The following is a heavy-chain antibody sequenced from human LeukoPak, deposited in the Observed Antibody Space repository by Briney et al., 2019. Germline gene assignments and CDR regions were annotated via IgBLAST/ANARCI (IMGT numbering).Heavy chain of an antibody. Sequence: GGSLRLSCVASGFPSSGYWMDWVRQAPGKGMEWVANINQDGTNQYYAASVKGRFSISRDNAKNSLYLQMNSLRAEDTAVYYCSRSLDYLGQGALVTVSS. V-gene: IGHV3-7*01. CDR3: SRSLDY. CDR2: INQDGTNQ. J-gene: IGHJ4*02. CDR1: GFPSSGYW.